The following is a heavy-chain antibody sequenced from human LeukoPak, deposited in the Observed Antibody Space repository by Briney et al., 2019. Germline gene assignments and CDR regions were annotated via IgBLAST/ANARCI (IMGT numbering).Heavy chain of an antibody. CDR1: GFTFSSYG. CDR2: ISYDGSNK. D-gene: IGHD6-19*01. J-gene: IGHJ4*02. CDR3: ANLAVAGTGFDY. Sequence: PGGSPRLSCAASGFTFSSYGMHWVRQAPGKGLEWVAVISYDGSNKYYADSVKGRFTISRDNSKNTLYLQMNSLRAEDTAVYYCANLAVAGTGFDYWGQGTLVTVSS. V-gene: IGHV3-30*18.